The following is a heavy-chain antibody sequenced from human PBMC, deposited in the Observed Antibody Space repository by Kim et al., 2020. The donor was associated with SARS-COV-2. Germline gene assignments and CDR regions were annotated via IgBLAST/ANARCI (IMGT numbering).Heavy chain of an antibody. CDR2: TT. J-gene: IGHJ4*02. Sequence: TTECAASVKGRFTISRDDSKSIAYLPMNSLKTEDTAVYYCTRDIQLSIDYWGQGTLVTVSS. D-gene: IGHD5-18*01. CDR3: TRDIQLSIDY. V-gene: IGHV3-49*02.